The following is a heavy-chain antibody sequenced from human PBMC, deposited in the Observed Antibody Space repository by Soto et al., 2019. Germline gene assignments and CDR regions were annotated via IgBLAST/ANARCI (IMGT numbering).Heavy chain of an antibody. CDR2: MKEDGSET. CDR3: ARARPGAYVDY. CDR1: EFTFSNYW. Sequence: EVQLVESGGGLVQPGGSLRLSCEASEFTFSNYWMSWVRQAPGEGLERVAIMKEDGSETYYVDSVKGRFTISRDNAQNSLHLQRNILIVEDTAVYYCARARPGAYVDYWGQGTLVTVSS. J-gene: IGHJ4*02. V-gene: IGHV3-7*01.